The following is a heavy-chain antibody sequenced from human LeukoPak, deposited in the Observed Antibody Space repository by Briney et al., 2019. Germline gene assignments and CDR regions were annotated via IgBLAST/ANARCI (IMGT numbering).Heavy chain of an antibody. CDR1: GFSFNRHW. J-gene: IGHJ4*02. D-gene: IGHD3-22*01. CDR3: ARDHYFDISGYLDY. Sequence: PGGSLRLSCAASGFSFNRHWMTWVRQAPGKGLEWVAIIKKDESEKFYVDSVKGRFTISRDNVKNSLYLEMNSLRVEDSAVYYCARDHYFDISGYLDYWGQGTPVTVSS. V-gene: IGHV3-7*01. CDR2: IKKDESEK.